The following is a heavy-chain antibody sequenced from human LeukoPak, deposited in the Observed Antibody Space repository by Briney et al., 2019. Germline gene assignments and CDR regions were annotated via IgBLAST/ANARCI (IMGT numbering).Heavy chain of an antibody. V-gene: IGHV3-30*14. D-gene: IGHD6-13*01. CDR3: ATEEYTSPWYSSPSFDY. Sequence: PGGSLTLSCVASGFTFNTYAMHWVRQAPGKGLEWVAFIHIEGSKIYYADSVKGRFTISRDNSKNTLYFQMNSLRAEDTAVYYCATEEYTSPWYSSPSFDYWGQGTLVTVSS. CDR2: IHIEGSKI. J-gene: IGHJ4*02. CDR1: GFTFNTYA.